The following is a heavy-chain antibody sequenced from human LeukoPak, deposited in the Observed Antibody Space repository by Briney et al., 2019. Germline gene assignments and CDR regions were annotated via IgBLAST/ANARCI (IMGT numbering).Heavy chain of an antibody. J-gene: IGHJ4*02. V-gene: IGHV3-7*01. CDR3: ARGGSSYDSSGYYSHNYFDY. CDR1: GFTFSSYW. D-gene: IGHD3-22*01. Sequence: GGSLRLSCAASGFTFSSYWMSWVRQAPGKGLEWVANIKQDGSEKYYVDSVKGRFTISRDNAKNSLYLQMNSLRAEDTAVYYCARGGSSYDSSGYYSHNYFDYWGQGTLVTVSS. CDR2: IKQDGSEK.